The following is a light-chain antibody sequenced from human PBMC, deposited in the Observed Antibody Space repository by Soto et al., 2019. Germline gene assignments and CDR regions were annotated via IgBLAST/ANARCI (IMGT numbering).Light chain of an antibody. V-gene: IGLV2-14*01. Sequence: QSVLTQPASVSGSPGQSITLSCTGTSSDVGTYDYVSWYQQHPGKAPKLMIYEVSNRPSGVSNRFSGSKSGNTASLTISGLQTEDEADYYCSSYTSGTTLYVFGTGTKLTVL. J-gene: IGLJ1*01. CDR2: EVS. CDR1: SSDVGTYDY. CDR3: SSYTSGTTLYV.